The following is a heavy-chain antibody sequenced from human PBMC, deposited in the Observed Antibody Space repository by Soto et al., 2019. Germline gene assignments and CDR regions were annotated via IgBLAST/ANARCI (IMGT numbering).Heavy chain of an antibody. D-gene: IGHD2-15*01. J-gene: IGHJ6*04. Sequence: EVQLVESGGGLVQPGGSLRLSCAASGFTVSSKYMSWVRQAPGKGLEWVSLIQNVGPTYYADSVKGRFTISRDTSENTVHLQIDSLRAEDTAVYYCARDDVLCDGGRCYGVPLDVLGKGTTVTGSS. CDR2: IQNVGPT. CDR1: GFTVSSKY. V-gene: IGHV3-66*01. CDR3: ARDDVLCDGGRCYGVPLDV.